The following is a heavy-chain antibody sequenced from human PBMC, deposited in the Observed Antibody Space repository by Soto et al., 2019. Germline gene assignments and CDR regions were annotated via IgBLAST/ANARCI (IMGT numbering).Heavy chain of an antibody. V-gene: IGHV1-2*02. Sequence: QVQLVQSGAEVKQPGASVKVSCKASGYTFTGYYIHWVRQAPGQGLEWMGWISPDSGDTNYAQKFQGRVTMTRDTSITTAYMQLSSLISDDPAVYYCARALKSGGGYWGQGTLVTVSS. CDR3: ARALKSGGGY. CDR1: GYTFTGYY. D-gene: IGHD3-10*01. CDR2: ISPDSGDT. J-gene: IGHJ4*02.